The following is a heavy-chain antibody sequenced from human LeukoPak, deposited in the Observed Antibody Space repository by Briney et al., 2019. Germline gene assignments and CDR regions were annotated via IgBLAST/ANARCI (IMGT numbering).Heavy chain of an antibody. CDR2: IYYSGST. CDR1: CGYMYFHY. J-gene: IGHJ5*02. V-gene: IGHV4-59*11. Sequence: SETLSLTCTVSCGYMYFHYWRCLRQPPGKGLEWIGYIYYSGSTNYNPSLKSRVTISVDTSKNQFSLKLSSVTAADTAVYYCARAQFLSDYQDPWGQGTLVAVSS. CDR3: ARAQFLSDYQDP. D-gene: IGHD4-11*01.